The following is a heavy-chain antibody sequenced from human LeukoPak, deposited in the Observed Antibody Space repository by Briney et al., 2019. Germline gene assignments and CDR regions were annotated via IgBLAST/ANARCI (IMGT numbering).Heavy chain of an antibody. Sequence: GGSLRLSCAASGFTFSSYGMHWVRQAPGKGLEWVSYISSSSSTIYYADSVKGRFTISKDNAKNSLYLQMNSLRAEDTAVYYCARDMGDCSGGSCYFAGFDPWGQGTLVTVSS. D-gene: IGHD2-15*01. CDR3: ARDMGDCSGGSCYFAGFDP. CDR1: GFTFSSYG. CDR2: ISSSSSTI. V-gene: IGHV3-48*01. J-gene: IGHJ5*02.